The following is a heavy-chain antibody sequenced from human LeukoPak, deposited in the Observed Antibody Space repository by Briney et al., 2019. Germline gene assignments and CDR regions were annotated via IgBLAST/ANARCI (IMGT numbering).Heavy chain of an antibody. J-gene: IGHJ4*02. Sequence: GGSLRLSCAASGFTFSTYSMNWVRQAPGRGLEWVSSISSTSSYIYYADSVKGRFTISRDNAKNSLYLQMNSLRAEDTAVYYRAREDNYYGSGTPFDYWGQGTLVTVSS. CDR3: AREDNYYGSGTPFDY. CDR2: ISSTSSYI. D-gene: IGHD3-10*01. CDR1: GFTFSTYS. V-gene: IGHV3-21*01.